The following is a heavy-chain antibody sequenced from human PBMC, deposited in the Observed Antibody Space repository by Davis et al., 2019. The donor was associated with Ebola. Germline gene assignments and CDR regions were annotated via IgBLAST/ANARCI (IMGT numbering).Heavy chain of an antibody. CDR2: IVVGSGNT. V-gene: IGHV1-58*01. CDR1: GFTFTSSA. Sequence: SVKVSCKASGFTFTSSAVQWVRQARGQRLEWIGWIVVGSGNTNYAQKFQERVTITRDMSTSTAYMELSSLRSEDTAVYYCAARTSGSYYLYYYYGMDVWGQGTTVTVSS. D-gene: IGHD1-26*01. CDR3: AARTSGSYYLYYYYGMDV. J-gene: IGHJ6*02.